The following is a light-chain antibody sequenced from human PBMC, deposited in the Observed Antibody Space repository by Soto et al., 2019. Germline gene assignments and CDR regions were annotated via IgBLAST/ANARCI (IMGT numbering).Light chain of an antibody. CDR1: RSIRRY. V-gene: IGKV1-39*01. Sequence: DIQMTQSPSSLSASVGDRVNMTCRASRSIRRYLSWYQQKPGKAPNLLIYAASSLRSGVPSRFSGAGSGTDFTLTIGNLHPEDFAIYYCKQSYSSQWTFGQGTKVEI. CDR2: AAS. CDR3: KQSYSSQWT. J-gene: IGKJ1*01.